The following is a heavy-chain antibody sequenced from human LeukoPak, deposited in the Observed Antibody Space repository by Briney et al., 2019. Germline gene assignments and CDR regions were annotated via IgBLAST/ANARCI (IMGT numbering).Heavy chain of an antibody. CDR3: ARESSLDARGLYFDY. CDR1: GGSISSYY. V-gene: IGHV4-4*07. J-gene: IGHJ4*02. D-gene: IGHD6-13*01. CDR2: IYTSGST. Sequence: SETLSLTCTVSGGSISSYYWSWIRQPAGKGLEWIGRIYTSGSTNYNPSLKSRVTISVDTSKNQFSLKLSSVTAADTAVYYCARESSLDARGLYFDYWGQGTLVTVSS.